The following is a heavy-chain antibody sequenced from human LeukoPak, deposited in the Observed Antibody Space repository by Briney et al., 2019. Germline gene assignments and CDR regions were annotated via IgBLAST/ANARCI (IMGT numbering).Heavy chain of an antibody. D-gene: IGHD2-8*01. CDR1: GFTFSNHW. CDR3: ARHSHVVMVGGPEQ. V-gene: IGHV3-7*04. Sequence: GGSLRLSCAASGFTFSNHWMSWVRQAPGKGLEWVANIKRDGSEMYYVDSVKGRFIISRDNAKNSLYLQMNSLRAEDTAVYYCARHSHVVMVGGPEQWGQGTLVTVSS. J-gene: IGHJ4*02. CDR2: IKRDGSEM.